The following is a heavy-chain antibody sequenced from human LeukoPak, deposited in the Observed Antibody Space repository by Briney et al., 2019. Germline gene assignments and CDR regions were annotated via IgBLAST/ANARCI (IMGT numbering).Heavy chain of an antibody. Sequence: SDTLSLTCSVSGGSMNSYYWSWIRQSPGKGLEWIGYIYYSGSTNYNPSLKSRVTISVDTSKNQFSLKLSSVTAADTAVYYCARHVWLQPFDYWGQGTLVTVSS. J-gene: IGHJ4*02. V-gene: IGHV4-59*08. CDR3: ARHVWLQPFDY. CDR2: IYYSGST. CDR1: GGSMNSYY. D-gene: IGHD3-9*01.